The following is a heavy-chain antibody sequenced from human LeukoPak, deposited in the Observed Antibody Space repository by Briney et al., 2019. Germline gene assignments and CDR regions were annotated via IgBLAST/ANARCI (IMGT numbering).Heavy chain of an antibody. V-gene: IGHV4-59*01. CDR1: GGSISSYY. D-gene: IGHD2-15*01. CDR3: ARTTEGYCRGRSCYSYYYYMDV. CDR2: IHYSGST. Sequence: PSETLSLTCTVSGGSISSYYWSWIRQPPGRGLEWIGYIHYSGSTNYNPSLKSRVTISVDTSKNQFSLKLSSVTAADTAVYYCARTTEGYCRGRSCYSYYYYMDVWGKGTTVTVSS. J-gene: IGHJ6*03.